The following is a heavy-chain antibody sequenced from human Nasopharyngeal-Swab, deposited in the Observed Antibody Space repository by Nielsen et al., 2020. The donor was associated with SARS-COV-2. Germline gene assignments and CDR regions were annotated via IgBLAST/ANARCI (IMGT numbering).Heavy chain of an antibody. CDR3: AKVAITMIVVPNGGFDY. D-gene: IGHD3-22*01. V-gene: IGHV3-23*01. CDR2: ISGSGGST. J-gene: IGHJ4*02. Sequence: GESLKISCAASGFTFSSYAMSWVRQAPGKGLEWVSAISGSGGSTYYADSVKGRFTISRDNSKNTLYLQMNSLRAEDTAVYYCAKVAITMIVVPNGGFDYWGQGTLVTVPS. CDR1: GFTFSSYA.